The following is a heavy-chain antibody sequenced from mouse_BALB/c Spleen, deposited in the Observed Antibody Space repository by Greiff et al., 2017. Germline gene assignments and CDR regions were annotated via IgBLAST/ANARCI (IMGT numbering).Heavy chain of an antibody. V-gene: IGHV3-2*02. J-gene: IGHJ2*01. CDR1: GYSITSDYA. Sequence: VQLKESGPGLVKPSQSLSLTCTVTGYSITSDYAWNWIRQFPGNKLEWMGYISYSGSTSYNPSLKSRISITRDTSKNQFFLQLNSVTTEDTATYYCARGTTALFDYWGQGTTLTVSS. CDR2: ISYSGST. CDR3: ARGTTALFDY. D-gene: IGHD1-2*01.